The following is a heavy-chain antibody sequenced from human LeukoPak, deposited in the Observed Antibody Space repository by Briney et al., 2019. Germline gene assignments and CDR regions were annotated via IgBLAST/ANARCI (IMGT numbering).Heavy chain of an antibody. CDR1: GGSISSYY. Sequence: PSETLSLTCTVSGGSISSYYWSWIRQPAGKGLEWIGRIYTSGSTDYNPSLKSRVTMSVDTSKNQFSLKLSSVTAADTAVYYCARDWTEMATSVGFDPWGQGTLVTVSS. V-gene: IGHV4-4*07. D-gene: IGHD5-24*01. CDR3: ARDWTEMATSVGFDP. CDR2: IYTSGST. J-gene: IGHJ5*02.